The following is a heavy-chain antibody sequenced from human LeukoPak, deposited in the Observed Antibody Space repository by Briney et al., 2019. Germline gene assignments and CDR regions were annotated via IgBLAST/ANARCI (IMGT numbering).Heavy chain of an antibody. J-gene: IGHJ3*02. V-gene: IGHV1-18*01. Sequence: GASVKVSCKASGYTFTSYGISWVRQAPGQGLEWMGWISAYNGNTNYAQKLQGRVTMTTDTSTSTAYMELRSLRSEDTAVYYCASPITVTTRGGAFDIWGQGTMVTVSS. CDR3: ASPITVTTRGGAFDI. CDR2: ISAYNGNT. D-gene: IGHD4-17*01. CDR1: GYTFTSYG.